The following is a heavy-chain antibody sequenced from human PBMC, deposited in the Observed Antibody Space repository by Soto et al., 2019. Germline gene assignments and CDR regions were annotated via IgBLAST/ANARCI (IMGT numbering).Heavy chain of an antibody. Sequence: ASVKVSCKASGYTFTGYYMHWVRQAPGQGLEWMGWINPNSGGTNYAQKFQDWVTMTRDTSISTAYMELSRLRSDDTAVYYCARSIVVVPASMDVWGQGTTVTVSS. CDR1: GYTFTGYY. CDR3: ARSIVVVPASMDV. CDR2: INPNSGGT. J-gene: IGHJ6*02. D-gene: IGHD2-2*01. V-gene: IGHV1-2*04.